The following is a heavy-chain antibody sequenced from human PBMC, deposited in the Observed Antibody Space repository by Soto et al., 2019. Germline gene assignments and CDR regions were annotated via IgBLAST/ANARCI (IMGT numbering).Heavy chain of an antibody. CDR3: ARGGGVGVAGSAAFDM. D-gene: IGHD3-3*01. V-gene: IGHV1-2*02. Sequence: QLHLVQSGAVVKKPGASVTVSCSASGYPVTAYYMHWVRQAPGRGLEWMGGINPATGAAKYTQTFQGRVTMPRDTSTRTVFMELRGLTPEDTAVFYCARGGGVGVAGSAAFDMWGQGTLVTVSS. J-gene: IGHJ3*02. CDR1: GYPVTAYY. CDR2: INPATGAA.